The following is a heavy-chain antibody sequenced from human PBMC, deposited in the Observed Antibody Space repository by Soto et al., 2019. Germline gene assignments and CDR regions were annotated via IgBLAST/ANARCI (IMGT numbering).Heavy chain of an antibody. D-gene: IGHD3-9*01. CDR3: AKDLRYDILTGYYMGVGAFDI. V-gene: IGHV3-30*18. CDR1: GFTFSSYG. J-gene: IGHJ3*02. CDR2: LSYDGRKA. Sequence: QVQLVESGGGVVQPGRSLRLSCAASGFTFSSYGMHWVRQAPGKGLEWVAVLSYDGRKAYYEDSVKGRFTISRDNSESTLYLQMNSLRHEDTAVYYCAKDLRYDILTGYYMGVGAFDIWGQGTMVTVSS.